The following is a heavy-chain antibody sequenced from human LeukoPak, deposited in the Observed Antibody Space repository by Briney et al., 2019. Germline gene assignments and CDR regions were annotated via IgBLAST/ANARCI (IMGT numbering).Heavy chain of an antibody. V-gene: IGHV4-4*02. Sequence: SETLSLTCAVSGGSISSSNWWGWVRQPPGKGLEWIGEIYHSGSTNYNPSLKSRVTISVDKSKNQFSLKLSSVTAADTAVYYCARVIRYYDSSGYYLSEAFDIWGQGTMVTVSS. CDR3: ARVIRYYDSSGYYLSEAFDI. J-gene: IGHJ3*02. D-gene: IGHD3-22*01. CDR1: GGSISSSNW. CDR2: IYHSGST.